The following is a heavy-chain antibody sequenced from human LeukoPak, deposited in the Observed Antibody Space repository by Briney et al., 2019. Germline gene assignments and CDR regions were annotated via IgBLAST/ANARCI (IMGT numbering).Heavy chain of an antibody. V-gene: IGHV4-34*01. J-gene: IGHJ4*02. CDR3: ARGRLIVAFDY. Sequence: SETLSLTCAVYGVSFSGYYWSWIRQPPGKGLEWIGEINHSGSTNYNPSLKSRVTISVDASKNQFSLKLSSVTAADTAVYYCARGRLIVAFDYWGQGTLVTVSS. CDR1: GVSFSGYY. CDR2: INHSGST. D-gene: IGHD5-12*01.